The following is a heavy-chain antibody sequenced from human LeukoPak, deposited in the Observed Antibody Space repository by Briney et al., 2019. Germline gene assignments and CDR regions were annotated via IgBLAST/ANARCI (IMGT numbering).Heavy chain of an antibody. D-gene: IGHD3-3*01. CDR3: ARQGYYDFWSGPSDAFDI. Sequence: PSETLSLTCTVSGGSISSYYWSWIRQPPGKGLEWIGYIYYSGSTNYNPSLKSRVTISVDTSKNQFSLKLSSVTAADTAVYYCARQGYYDFWSGPSDAFDIWGQGTMVTVSS. CDR2: IYYSGST. J-gene: IGHJ3*02. V-gene: IGHV4-59*08. CDR1: GGSISSYY.